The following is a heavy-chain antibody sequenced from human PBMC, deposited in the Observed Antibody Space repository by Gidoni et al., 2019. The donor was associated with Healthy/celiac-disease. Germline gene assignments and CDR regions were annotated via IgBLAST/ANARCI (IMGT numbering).Heavy chain of an antibody. CDR3: ARDLSGLESY. CDR2: TRNKANSYTT. J-gene: IGHJ4*02. V-gene: IGHV3-72*01. CDR1: GFTFSDHY. D-gene: IGHD3-10*01. Sequence: EVQLVESGGGLVQPGGSLRLSCAASGFTFSDHYMDWVRQAPGKGLEWVGRTRNKANSYTTEYAASVKGRFTISRDDSKNSLYLQMNSLKTEDTAVYYCARDLSGLESYWGQGTLVTVSS.